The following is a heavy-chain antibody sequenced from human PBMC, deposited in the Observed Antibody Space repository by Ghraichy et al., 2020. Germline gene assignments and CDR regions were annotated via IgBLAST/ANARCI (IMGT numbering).Heavy chain of an antibody. Sequence: GGSLRLSCAASGFTVSSNYMSWVRQAPGKGLEWVSVIYSGGSTYYADSVKGRFTISRDNSKNTLYLQMNSLRAEYTAVYYCATGGGYYYGSGSYYRLDYWGQGTLVTVSS. V-gene: IGHV3-66*01. CDR1: GFTVSSNY. CDR2: IYSGGST. J-gene: IGHJ4*02. CDR3: ATGGGYYYGSGSYYRLDY. D-gene: IGHD3-10*01.